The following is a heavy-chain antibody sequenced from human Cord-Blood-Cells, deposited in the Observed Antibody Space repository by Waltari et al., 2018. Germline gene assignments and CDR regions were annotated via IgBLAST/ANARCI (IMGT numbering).Heavy chain of an antibody. Sequence: QVQLVQSGAEVKKPGSSVKVSCKASGGTFSSYAISWVRQAPGQGLEWMGGISPIFGTANYAQQFQGRVTITADKATSTAYMELSSLRSEDTAVYYCARYNWNDVFTLDPWGQGTLVTVSS. D-gene: IGHD1-20*01. V-gene: IGHV1-69*06. CDR2: ISPIFGTA. J-gene: IGHJ5*02. CDR1: GGTFSSYA. CDR3: ARYNWNDVFTLDP.